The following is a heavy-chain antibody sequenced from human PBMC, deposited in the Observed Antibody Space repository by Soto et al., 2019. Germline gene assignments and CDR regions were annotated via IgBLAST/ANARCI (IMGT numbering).Heavy chain of an antibody. Sequence: PGGSLRLSCAASGFTFSSYSMNWVRQAPGKGLEWVSSISSSSSYIYYADSVKGRFTISRDNAKNSLYLQMNSLRAEDTAVYYCARDDSSGYYRLDYWGQGTLVTVSS. CDR3: ARDDSSGYYRLDY. CDR2: ISSSSSYI. D-gene: IGHD3-22*01. V-gene: IGHV3-21*01. CDR1: GFTFSSYS. J-gene: IGHJ4*02.